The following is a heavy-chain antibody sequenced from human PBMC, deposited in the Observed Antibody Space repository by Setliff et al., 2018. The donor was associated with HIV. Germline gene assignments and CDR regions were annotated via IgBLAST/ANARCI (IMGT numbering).Heavy chain of an antibody. V-gene: IGHV4-39*01. D-gene: IGHD3-10*01. CDR1: GGSISSSSYY. CDR3: ARRGGLVRGVTTYYYMDV. Sequence: SETLSLTCTVSGGSISSSSYYWGWIRQPPGKGLEWIGNIYYNGSTYSTPSLKSRVTISVDTSKNQFSLKLSSVTAADTAMYYCARRGGLVRGVTTYYYMDVWGIGTTVTVSS. CDR2: IYYNGST. J-gene: IGHJ6*03.